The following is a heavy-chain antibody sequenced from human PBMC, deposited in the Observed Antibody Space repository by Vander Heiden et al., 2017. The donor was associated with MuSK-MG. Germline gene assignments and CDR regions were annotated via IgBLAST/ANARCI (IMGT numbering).Heavy chain of an antibody. CDR2: IDYSGST. D-gene: IGHD1-26*01. Sequence: QLQLQESGPGLVKPSEPLSLTCTVSGGSISRSSYYSGWIRQPPGMGLEWIGSIDYSGSTYYNPALKSRGTISVDTSKNQFSLKLSSVTAADTAVYYCARVGWELLSVGGGLNYYENNWFDPWGQGTLVTVSS. V-gene: IGHV4-39*07. J-gene: IGHJ5*02. CDR1: GGSISRSSYY. CDR3: ARVGWELLSVGGGLNYYENNWFDP.